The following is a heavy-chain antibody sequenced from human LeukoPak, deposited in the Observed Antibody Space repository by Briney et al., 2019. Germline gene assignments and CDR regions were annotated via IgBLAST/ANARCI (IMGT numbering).Heavy chain of an antibody. CDR2: ISGSGGGT. J-gene: IGHJ4*02. V-gene: IGHV3-23*01. CDR1: GFTFSSYG. Sequence: GGSLRLSCAASGFTFSSYGMSWVRQAPGKGLEWVSGISGSGGGTYYADSLRGRFTISRDNSKNTLYLQMNSLRADDRAVYYCAKGGSGDIVVVAATRNDYWGQGTLVTVSS. CDR3: AKGGSGDIVVVAATRNDY. D-gene: IGHD2-15*01.